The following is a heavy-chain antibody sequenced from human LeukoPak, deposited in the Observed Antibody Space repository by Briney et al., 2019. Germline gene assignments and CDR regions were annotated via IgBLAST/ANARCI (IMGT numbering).Heavy chain of an antibody. Sequence: PGGSLRLSCAASGFTFSSYAMHWVRQAPGKGLEYVSAISSNGGSTYYANSVKGRFTISRDNSKNTLYLQMGSLRAEDMAVYYCARGKSSSSWYGGFDPWGQGTLVTVSS. CDR2: ISSNGGST. J-gene: IGHJ5*02. D-gene: IGHD6-13*01. V-gene: IGHV3-64*01. CDR1: GFTFSSYA. CDR3: ARGKSSSSWYGGFDP.